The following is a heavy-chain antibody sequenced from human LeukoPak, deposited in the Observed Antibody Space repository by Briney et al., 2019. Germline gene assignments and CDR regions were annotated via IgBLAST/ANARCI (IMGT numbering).Heavy chain of an antibody. CDR3: ARGLQQLVRGFNYYFMDV. CDR2: ISDSA. Sequence: PGGSLRLSCAASGFTFNTYATSWVRQAPGKGLEWVSTISDSAYYADSVKGRFTISRDNSENTLYLQMNSLRAEDTAVYYCARGLQQLVRGFNYYFMDVWGKGTTVTVSS. D-gene: IGHD6-13*01. J-gene: IGHJ6*03. V-gene: IGHV3-23*01. CDR1: GFTFNTYA.